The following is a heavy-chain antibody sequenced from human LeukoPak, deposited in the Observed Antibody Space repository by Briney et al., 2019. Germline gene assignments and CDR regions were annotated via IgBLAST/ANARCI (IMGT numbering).Heavy chain of an antibody. CDR2: ISSSGST. CDR1: GGSISSGHYY. CDR3: TIFVVADPDAFEI. V-gene: IGHV4-61*02. Sequence: PSETLSLTCTVSGGSISSGHYYWNWIRQPAGKGLEWIGRISSSGSTTYSPSHKSRVTMSLDTSNTHFSLELTSVAAADTAVYYCTIFVVADPDAFEIWGQGTMVTVSS. J-gene: IGHJ3*02. D-gene: IGHD3-3*01.